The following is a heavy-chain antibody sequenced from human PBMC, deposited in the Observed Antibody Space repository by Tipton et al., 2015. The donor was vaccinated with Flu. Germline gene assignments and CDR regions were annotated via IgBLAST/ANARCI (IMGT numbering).Heavy chain of an antibody. Sequence: TLSLTCTVSGGSISSGAYYWTWIRQHPGKGLEWIGRIYPSGNTNYNPSLQSRVTMSVDTSRNQFSLSLTSVTAADAAIYYCARSGSYHHYDFDLWGRGTLVSVTS. CDR1: GGSISSGAYY. J-gene: IGHJ2*01. CDR3: ARSGSYHHYDFDL. V-gene: IGHV4-61*02. CDR2: IYPSGNT. D-gene: IGHD1-26*01.